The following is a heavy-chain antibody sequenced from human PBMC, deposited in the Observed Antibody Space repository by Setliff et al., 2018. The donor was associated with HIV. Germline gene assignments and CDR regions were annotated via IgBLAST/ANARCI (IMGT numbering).Heavy chain of an antibody. Sequence: LRLSCAASGFTFSDYSMSWVRQAQGKGLEWLSYISSSGTTTYYADSVKGRFTISRDNAKNSVYLQMNSLRAEDTAVYYCARDGGSSPSPVSDYYYYYMDVWGKGTTVTVSS. V-gene: IGHV3-11*04. J-gene: IGHJ6*03. CDR3: ARDGGSSPSPVSDYYYYYMDV. CDR1: GFTFSDYS. CDR2: ISSSGTTT. D-gene: IGHD1-26*01.